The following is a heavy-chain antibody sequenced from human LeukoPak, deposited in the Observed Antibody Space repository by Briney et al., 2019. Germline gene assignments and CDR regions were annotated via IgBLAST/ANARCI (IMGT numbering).Heavy chain of an antibody. CDR3: AKFFDILTGYFDY. V-gene: IGHV3-23*01. J-gene: IGHJ4*02. CDR1: GFPFSSYA. Sequence: GGSLRLSCAASGFPFSSYAMSWVRQSPGKGLEWVSAISGGNGNTYYAYYADSVRGRFTISRDSSKNTLYLQMNSLRAEDTAVYYCAKFFDILTGYFDYWGQGTLVTVSS. D-gene: IGHD3-9*01. CDR2: ISGGNGNTYYA.